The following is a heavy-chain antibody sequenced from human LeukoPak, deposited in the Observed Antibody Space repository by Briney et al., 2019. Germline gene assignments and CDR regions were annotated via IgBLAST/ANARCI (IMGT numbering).Heavy chain of an antibody. D-gene: IGHD2-2*01. CDR1: GYTFTSYG. CDR2: TSTYHVNT. J-gene: IGHJ5*02. Sequence: GASVKVSCKASGYTFTSYGISWVRQAPGQGLEWMGWTSTYHVNTNYAQKFQGRVTMTTDTSTSTAYMELRSLRSDDTAVYYCARGYCSSTSCLILNWFDPWGQGTLVTVSS. CDR3: ARGYCSSTSCLILNWFDP. V-gene: IGHV1-18*01.